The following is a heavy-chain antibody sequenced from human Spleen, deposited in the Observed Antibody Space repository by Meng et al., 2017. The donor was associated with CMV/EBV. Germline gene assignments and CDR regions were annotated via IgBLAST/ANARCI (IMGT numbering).Heavy chain of an antibody. CDR1: GYTFTGYY. CDR3: ARGLTMVRGVIIGTGIFDY. Sequence: QVQLGQSGAEVKKPGASVKVSCKASGYTFTGYYMHWVRQAPGQGLEWMGWINPNSGGTNYAQKFQGRVTMTRDTSISTAYMELSRLRSDDTAVYYCARGLTMVRGVIIGTGIFDYWGQGTLVTVSS. CDR2: INPNSGGT. J-gene: IGHJ4*02. D-gene: IGHD3-10*01. V-gene: IGHV1-2*02.